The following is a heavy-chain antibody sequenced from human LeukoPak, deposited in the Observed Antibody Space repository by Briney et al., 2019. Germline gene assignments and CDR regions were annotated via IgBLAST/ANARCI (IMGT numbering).Heavy chain of an antibody. D-gene: IGHD2-21*01. CDR3: TTTGRVVGFDY. V-gene: IGHV3-73*01. CDR2: IRSKANDYAT. Sequence: GGSLRLSCAASGFTVSTKYMNWVRQAPGKGLEWVGRIRSKANDYATTYAASVKGRFSISRDDSKNTAYLQMKSLKAEDTALYYCTTTGRVVGFDYWGQGTQVTVSS. CDR1: GFTVSTKY. J-gene: IGHJ4*02.